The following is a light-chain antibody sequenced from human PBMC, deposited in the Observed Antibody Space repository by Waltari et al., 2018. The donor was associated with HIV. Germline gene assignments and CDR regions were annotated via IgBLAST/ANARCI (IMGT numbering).Light chain of an antibody. CDR1: QSVGSN. V-gene: IGKV3-15*01. Sequence: DIVMTQSPAILSVSPGERVTLSCRASQSVGSNLAWYQQKLGQAPRLLIYDAATRAAEIPVRLSGSGSGTEFTLTIDSLQSEDFATYYCQQYNIRPRGNTFGQGTKLQIK. CDR3: QQYNIRPRGNT. CDR2: DAA. J-gene: IGKJ2*01.